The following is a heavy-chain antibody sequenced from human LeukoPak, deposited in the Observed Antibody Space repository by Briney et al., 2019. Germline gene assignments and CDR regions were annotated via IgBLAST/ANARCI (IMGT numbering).Heavy chain of an antibody. CDR2: ISAYNGNT. D-gene: IGHD2-2*01. J-gene: IGHJ4*02. Sequence: GASVKVSCKASGYTFTSYAMNWVRQAPGQGLEWMGWISAYNGNTNYAQKLQGRVTMTTDTSTSTAYMELRSLRSDDTAVYYCAVSEGYCSSTSCPPFDYWGQGTLVTVSS. CDR1: GYTFTSYA. V-gene: IGHV1-18*01. CDR3: AVSEGYCSSTSCPPFDY.